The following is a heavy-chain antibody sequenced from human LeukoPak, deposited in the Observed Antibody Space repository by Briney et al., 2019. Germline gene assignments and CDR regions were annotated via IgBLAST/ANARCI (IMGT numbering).Heavy chain of an antibody. V-gene: IGHV4-34*01. D-gene: IGHD6-13*01. CDR3: ARSEAGLNDY. CDR2: INHSAST. J-gene: IGHJ4*02. CDR1: GGSFTGSY. Sequence: SQTMSLTCAVYGGSFTGSYWSWIRQSPGKGLEWIGEINHSASTKYNPSLKSRVTRSVYTCKDQLSLKVRAVSAADTAGYFFARSEAGLNDYWGQGTLVTVSS.